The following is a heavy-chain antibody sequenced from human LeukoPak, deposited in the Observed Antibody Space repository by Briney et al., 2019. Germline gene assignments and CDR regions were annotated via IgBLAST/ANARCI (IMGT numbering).Heavy chain of an antibody. Sequence: PGGSLRLSCAASGFTFSDHCIHWVRQVPGEGLVWVAFINNDGSSATYADSVQARFTVYRDNAKSTLYLQRRSLSAKETAVYCCARGGRGSRVEQWGPGTRVPVSS. CDR2: INNDGSSA. CDR3: ARGGRGSRVEQ. V-gene: IGHV3-74*01. CDR1: GFTFSDHC. J-gene: IGHJ4*02. D-gene: IGHD1/OR15-1a*01.